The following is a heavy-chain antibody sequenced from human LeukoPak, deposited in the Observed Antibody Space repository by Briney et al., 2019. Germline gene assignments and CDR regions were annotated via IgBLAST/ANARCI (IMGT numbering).Heavy chain of an antibody. CDR1: GYTFTGYY. D-gene: IGHD3-22*01. V-gene: IGHV1-2*02. CDR2: INPNSGGT. J-gene: IGHJ4*02. Sequence: ASVKVSCKASGYTFTGYYMHWVRQAPGQGLEWMGWINPNSGGTNYAQKFQGRVTMTRDTSISTAYMELSRLRSDDTAVYYCARERDDSSGYYVDYWGQGTLATVSS. CDR3: ARERDDSSGYYVDY.